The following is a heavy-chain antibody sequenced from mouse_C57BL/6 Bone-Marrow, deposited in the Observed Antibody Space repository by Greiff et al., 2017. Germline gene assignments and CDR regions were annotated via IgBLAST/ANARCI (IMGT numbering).Heavy chain of an antibody. V-gene: IGHV1-81*01. CDR3: ARRRDYGNPWFAY. CDR2: IYPRSGNT. CDR1: GYTFTSYG. J-gene: IGHJ3*01. Sequence: VQLQQSGAELARPGASVQLSCKASGYTFTSYGISWVKQRTGQGLEWIGEIYPRSGNTYYNEKFKGKATLTADKSSSTAYMELRSLTSEDSAVYFCARRRDYGNPWFAYWGQGTLVTVSA. D-gene: IGHD2-1*01.